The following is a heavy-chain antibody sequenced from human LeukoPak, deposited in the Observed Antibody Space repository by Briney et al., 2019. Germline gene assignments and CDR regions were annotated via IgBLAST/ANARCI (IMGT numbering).Heavy chain of an antibody. CDR1: GLTCRGCG. D-gene: IGHD3-10*01. CDR2: IKQDGGEK. V-gene: IGHV3-7*01. CDR3: ARDRGFGQADV. J-gene: IGHJ6*04. Sequence: VVFRTRSYAAAGLTCRGCGMSWLGQAPGKGLEWVANIKQDGGEKYYVDSVKGRFTISRDNAKNSLYLQMNSLRAEDTAVYYCARDRGFGQADVWGKGTTVTVSS.